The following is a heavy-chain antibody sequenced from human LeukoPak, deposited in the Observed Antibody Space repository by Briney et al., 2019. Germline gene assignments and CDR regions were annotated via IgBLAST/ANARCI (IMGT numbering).Heavy chain of an antibody. CDR2: INGDESDR. D-gene: IGHD4-17*01. Sequence: GGSLRLSCEASGFTFSDYWMICVRQAPGKGLEWVADINGDESDRFYVDSVRGRFSISRDNAKNSLYLHMNSLRVEDTALYYCARLYVDPMTTTSYYFDSWGQGTLVTVSS. J-gene: IGHJ4*02. CDR1: GFTFSDYW. CDR3: ARLYVDPMTTTSYYFDS. V-gene: IGHV3-7*01.